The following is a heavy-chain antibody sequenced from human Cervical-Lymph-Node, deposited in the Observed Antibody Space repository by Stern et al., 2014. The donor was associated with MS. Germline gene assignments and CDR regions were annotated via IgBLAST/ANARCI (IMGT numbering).Heavy chain of an antibody. CDR2: IYPYDSDT. CDR1: GYSFTIYY. Sequence: VQLVQSGAEVKKPGESLKISCKLSGYSFTIYYIAWVRQMPGKGLEWMGVIYPYDSDTTYSPSFQGQVTISADKSITTAYLQWSSRRASDTAMYYCARHVQGFDYWGQGTLVTVSS. V-gene: IGHV5-51*01. J-gene: IGHJ4*02. CDR3: ARHVQGFDY.